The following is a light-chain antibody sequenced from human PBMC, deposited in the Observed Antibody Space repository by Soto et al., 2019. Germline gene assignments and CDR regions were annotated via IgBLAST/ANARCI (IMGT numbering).Light chain of an antibody. CDR2: GAS. J-gene: IGKJ4*01. V-gene: IGKV3-15*01. Sequence: EIVMTQSPATLSVSPGERATLSCRASQSVSSNLAWYQQKPGQAPRLLIYGASTRATGIPARFSGSGSGTEFTLTISRLQSEDFAFYYCQQYNNWPLTFVGGTKVEIK. CDR1: QSVSSN. CDR3: QQYNNWPLT.